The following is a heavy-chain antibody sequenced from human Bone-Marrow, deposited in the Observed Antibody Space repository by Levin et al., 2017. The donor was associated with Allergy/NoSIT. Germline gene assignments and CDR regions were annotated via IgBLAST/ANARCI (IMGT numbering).Heavy chain of an antibody. CDR2: INHSGST. D-gene: IGHD3-10*01. CDR3: ARWGGEYGWVY. V-gene: IGHV4-34*01. J-gene: IGHJ4*02. Sequence: SETLSLTCAVYGGSFSGYYWSWIRQPPGKGLEWIGEINHSGSTNYNPSLKSRVTISVDTSKNQFSLKLSSVTAADTAVYYCARWGGEYGWVYWGQGTLVTVSS. CDR1: GGSFSGYY.